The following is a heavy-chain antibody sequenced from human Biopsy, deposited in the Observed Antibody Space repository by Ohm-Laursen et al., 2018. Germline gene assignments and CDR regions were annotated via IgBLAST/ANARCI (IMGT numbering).Heavy chain of an antibody. CDR1: GYMFYSYG. CDR3: ARDRHHAAGSYAGMDV. V-gene: IGHV1-18*01. J-gene: IGHJ6*02. D-gene: IGHD3-10*01. CDR2: ISGYNGNT. Sequence: ASAKVSCKASGYMFYSYGVSWVRLAPGQGPEWMGWISGYNGNTNYPQSLQGRVTLTTDASSSTAYMELRGLRSDDTAVYYCARDRHHAAGSYAGMDVWGQGTTVTVSS.